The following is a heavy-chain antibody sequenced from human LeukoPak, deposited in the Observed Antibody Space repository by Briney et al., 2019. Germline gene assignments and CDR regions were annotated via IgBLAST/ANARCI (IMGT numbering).Heavy chain of an antibody. V-gene: IGHV7-4-1*02. CDR2: INTNTGNP. D-gene: IGHD3-10*01. J-gene: IGHJ3*02. Sequence: ASVKVSCKASGYTFASYAMNWVRQAPGQGLEWMGWINTNTGNPTYAQGFTGRFVFSLDTSVSTAYLQISSLKAEDTAVYYCASSLVWLSGSEAFDIWGQGTMVTVSS. CDR1: GYTFASYA. CDR3: ASSLVWLSGSEAFDI.